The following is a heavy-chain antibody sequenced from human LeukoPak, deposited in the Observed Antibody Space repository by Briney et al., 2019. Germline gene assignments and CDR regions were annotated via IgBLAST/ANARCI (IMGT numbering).Heavy chain of an antibody. J-gene: IGHJ5*02. V-gene: IGHV1-18*04. Sequence: ASVKVSCKASGYTFTSYGISWVRQAPGQGLEWMGWISAYNGNTNYAQKLQGRVTMTTDTSTSTAYMELRSPRSDDTAVYYCARDGRGAGGLQGFDPWGQGTLVTVSS. CDR1: GYTFTSYG. D-gene: IGHD3-10*01. CDR2: ISAYNGNT. CDR3: ARDGRGAGGLQGFDP.